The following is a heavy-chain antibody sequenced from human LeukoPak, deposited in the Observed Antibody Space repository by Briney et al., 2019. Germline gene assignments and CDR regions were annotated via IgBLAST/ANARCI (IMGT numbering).Heavy chain of an antibody. J-gene: IGHJ4*02. CDR1: GYTFTGYY. D-gene: IGHD1-7*01. V-gene: IGHV1-2*02. Sequence: ASVKVPCKASGYTFTGYYMHWVRQAPGQGLEWMGWINPNSGGTNYAQKFQGRVTMTRDTSISTAYMELSRLRSDDTAVYYCARDLIKNWNYGSGYWGQGTLVTVSS. CDR3: ARDLIKNWNYGSGY. CDR2: INPNSGGT.